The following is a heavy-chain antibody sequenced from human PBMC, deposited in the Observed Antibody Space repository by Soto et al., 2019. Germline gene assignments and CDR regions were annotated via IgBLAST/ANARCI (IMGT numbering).Heavy chain of an antibody. CDR1: GYTFTNYG. CDR3: ARDLLYSSRSTVRFDI. Sequence: QVQLVQSGTEVKKPGASVKVSCKASGYTFTNYGISWVRQAPGQGLEWLAWINTYNGHTNYAQKLQGRVTLTTDTSTRTAYVELRSLRADDTAVYYCARDLLYSSRSTVRFDIWGQGTMVTVSS. J-gene: IGHJ3*02. CDR2: INTYNGHT. D-gene: IGHD6-13*01. V-gene: IGHV1-18*01.